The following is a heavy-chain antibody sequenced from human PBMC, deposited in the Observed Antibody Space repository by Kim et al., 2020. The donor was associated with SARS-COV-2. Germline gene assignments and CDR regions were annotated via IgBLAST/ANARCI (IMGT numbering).Heavy chain of an antibody. V-gene: IGHV4-59*13. D-gene: IGHD2-2*01. CDR2: MYYSGST. J-gene: IGHJ3*01. Sequence: SETLSLTCTVSGGSISSYYWSWIRQPPGKGLEWIGYMYYSGSTNYNPSLKSRVTISVDTSKNQFSLKLSSVTAADTAVYYCARIGLGYCSSTSCYVRAF. CDR3: ARIGLGYCSSTSCYVRAF. CDR1: GGSISSYY.